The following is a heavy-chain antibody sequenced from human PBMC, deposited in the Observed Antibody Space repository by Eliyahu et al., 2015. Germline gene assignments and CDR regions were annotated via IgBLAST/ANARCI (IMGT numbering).Heavy chain of an antibody. CDR1: GNIFRSYW. J-gene: IGHJ3*01. CDR3: ARLSPDCGDGCHFIERPFDV. V-gene: IGHV5-51*01. CDR2: IYPGNSDT. D-gene: IGHD2-21*02. Sequence: EVQLVQSGAEVKKSGESLRXSCRGSGNIFRSYWIXXVRQXPGRGXEWMGIIYPGNSDTRYSPSLQGQVTISVDKSISTAYLQWRSLRASDTALYYCARLSPDCGDGCHFIERPFDVWGQGTMVTVSS.